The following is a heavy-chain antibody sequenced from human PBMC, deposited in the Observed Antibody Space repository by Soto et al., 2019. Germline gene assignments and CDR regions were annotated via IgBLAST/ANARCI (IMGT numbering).Heavy chain of an antibody. CDR3: ARVLHRGASYYMDV. D-gene: IGHD2-15*01. J-gene: IGHJ6*03. CDR1: GGSISSGGYY. V-gene: IGHV4-31*03. Sequence: PSETLSLTCTVSGGSISSGGYYWSWIRQHPGKGLEWIGYIYYSGSTYYNPSLKSRVTISVDTSKNQFSLKLSSVTAADTAVYYCARVLHRGASYYMDVWGKGTTVTVSS. CDR2: IYYSGST.